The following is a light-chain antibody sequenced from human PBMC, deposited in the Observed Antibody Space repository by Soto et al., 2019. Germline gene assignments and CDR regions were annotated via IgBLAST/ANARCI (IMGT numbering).Light chain of an antibody. CDR2: VAS. CDR1: QSISSNY. Sequence: EIVLTQSPGTLSLSPGERATLSCRASQSISSNYLAWYQQKPGQAPRLLIYVASSRASGIPDRFGGSGSGTDFTLTISKLEPEDFAVYYCQQYGSSRTFGQGTKVEIK. V-gene: IGKV3-20*01. J-gene: IGKJ1*01. CDR3: QQYGSSRT.